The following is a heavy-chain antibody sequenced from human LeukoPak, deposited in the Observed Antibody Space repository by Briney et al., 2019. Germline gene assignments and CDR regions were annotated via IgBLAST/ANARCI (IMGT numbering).Heavy chain of an antibody. D-gene: IGHD3-9*01. CDR1: GFKFDDHA. Sequence: GGSLRLSFEVSGFKFDDHAMQWVRQAPGKGLEWVSLISADGSGRYYPDSVKGRFTISRDNSKNSLFLQMNSLRTDDTALYYCAKDPHNYDILTGYFEDWGQGTLVTVSS. J-gene: IGHJ4*02. CDR2: ISADGSGR. V-gene: IGHV3-43*02. CDR3: AKDPHNYDILTGYFED.